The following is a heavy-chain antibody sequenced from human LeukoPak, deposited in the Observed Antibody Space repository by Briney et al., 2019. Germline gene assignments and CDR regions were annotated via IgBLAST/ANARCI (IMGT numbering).Heavy chain of an antibody. CDR2: ISAYNGNT. CDR1: DYTFTSYG. Sequence: ASVKVSCKASDYTFTSYGISWVRQAPGQGLEWMGWISAYNGNTNYAQKLQGRVTMTTDTSTSTAYMELRSLRSDDMAVYYCARDLSVAADNWFDPWGQGTLVTVSS. CDR3: ARDLSVAADNWFDP. V-gene: IGHV1-18*03. D-gene: IGHD6-19*01. J-gene: IGHJ5*02.